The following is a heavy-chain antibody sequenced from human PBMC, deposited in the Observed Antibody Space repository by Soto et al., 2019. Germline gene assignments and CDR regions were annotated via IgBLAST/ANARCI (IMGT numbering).Heavy chain of an antibody. Sequence: ASVKVSCKASGYTFTSYGISWVRQAPGQGLEWMGWISAYNGNTNYAQKLQGRVIMTTDTSTSKAYMELRSLRSDDKAVYYCARDTGSGSLNWFDPCGQGTLVTVSS. CDR1: GYTFTSYG. CDR3: ARDTGSGSLNWFDP. J-gene: IGHJ5*02. V-gene: IGHV1-18*04. CDR2: ISAYNGNT. D-gene: IGHD3-10*01.